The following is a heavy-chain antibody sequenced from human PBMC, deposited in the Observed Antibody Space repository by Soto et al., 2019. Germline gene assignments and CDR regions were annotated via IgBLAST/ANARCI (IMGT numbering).Heavy chain of an antibody. CDR2: IYYSGST. V-gene: IGHV4-31*03. D-gene: IGHD4-17*01. Sequence: PSETLSLTCTVSVGSISSGGYYWSWIRQHPGKGLEWIGYIYYSGSTYYNPSLKSRVTIPVDTSTNQFSLKLSSVTAAVTAVYYCARDTSMTTVTPYYGMDVWGQGTTVTVSS. CDR1: VGSISSGGYY. CDR3: ARDTSMTTVTPYYGMDV. J-gene: IGHJ6*02.